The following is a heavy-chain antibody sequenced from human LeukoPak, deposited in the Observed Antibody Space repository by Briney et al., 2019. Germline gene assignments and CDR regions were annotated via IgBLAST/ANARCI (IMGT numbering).Heavy chain of an antibody. CDR1: GFTFSSYA. CDR2: ISYDGSNK. Sequence: GGSLRLSCAASGFTFSSYAMHWVRQAPGKGLEWVAVISYDGSNKYYADSVKGRFTISRDNAKNSLYLQMNSLRAEDTAVYYCARDRGSNKDYWGQGTLVTVSS. J-gene: IGHJ4*02. V-gene: IGHV3-30*04. CDR3: ARDRGSNKDY. D-gene: IGHD1-26*01.